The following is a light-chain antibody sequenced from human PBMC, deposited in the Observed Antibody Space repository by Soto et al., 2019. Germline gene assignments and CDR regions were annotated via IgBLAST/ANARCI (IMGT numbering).Light chain of an antibody. CDR2: GAS. CDR1: ESVSSN. Sequence: EIVMTQSPATLSVSPGERATLSCRASESVSSNLAWYQQKPGQAPSLLIYGASTRATGIPARFSGSGSGTEFTLTISSLQSEDCALYYCQQYNNWPRTFGEGTKVEIK. J-gene: IGKJ1*01. V-gene: IGKV3-15*01. CDR3: QQYNNWPRT.